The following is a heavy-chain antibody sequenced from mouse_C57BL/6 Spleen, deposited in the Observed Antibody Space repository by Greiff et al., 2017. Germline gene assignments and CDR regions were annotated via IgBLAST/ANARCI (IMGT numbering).Heavy chain of an antibody. CDR1: GYAFTNYL. D-gene: IGHD1-1*01. Sequence: QVQLQQSGAELVRPGTSVKVSCKASGYAFTNYLIEWVKQRPGQGLGWIGVINPGSGGTNYNEKFKGKATLTADKSSSTAYMQLSSLTSEDSAVYFCARSLHYYGSSYYFDYWGQGTTLTVAS. CDR2: INPGSGGT. J-gene: IGHJ2*01. V-gene: IGHV1-54*01. CDR3: ARSLHYYGSSYYFDY.